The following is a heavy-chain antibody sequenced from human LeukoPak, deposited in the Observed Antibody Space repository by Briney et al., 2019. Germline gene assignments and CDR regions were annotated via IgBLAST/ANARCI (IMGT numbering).Heavy chain of an antibody. V-gene: IGHV4-34*01. D-gene: IGHD2-2*01. CDR2: INHSGST. CDR1: GGSFSGYY. Sequence: PSETLSLTCAVDGGSFSGYYWSWIRQPPGKGLEWIGEINHSGSTNYNPSLKSRVTISVDTSKNQFSLKLSSVTAADTAVYYCARVGEYCSSTSCYYVDYWGQGTLVTVSS. CDR3: ARVGEYCSSTSCYYVDY. J-gene: IGHJ4*02.